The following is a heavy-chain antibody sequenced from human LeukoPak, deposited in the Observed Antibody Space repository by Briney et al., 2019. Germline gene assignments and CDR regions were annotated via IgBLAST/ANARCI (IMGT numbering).Heavy chain of an antibody. CDR3: ARRHYGSGNIDS. CDR1: SDSISSSSYL. Sequence: SETLSLTCSVSSDSISSSSYLWVWVRQPPGKGLEWIGDVYSNGHISYNPSLKSRAAISVDTSKNQFSLNLSSVTAADTALYYCARRHYGSGNIDSWGQGTLVTVSS. D-gene: IGHD3-10*01. J-gene: IGHJ4*02. CDR2: VYSNGHI. V-gene: IGHV4-39*01.